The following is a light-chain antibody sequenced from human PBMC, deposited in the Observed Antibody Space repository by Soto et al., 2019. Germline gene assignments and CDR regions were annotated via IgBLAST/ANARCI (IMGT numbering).Light chain of an antibody. Sequence: IQLTQSPSSLSASVGDRVTITCRASQSISSYLAWYQQKPGKAPKLLIYAASTLQSGVPSRFSGSGSGTDFTLTISRLQPEDFATYYCQQLNSYPVTFVQGTRLEIK. V-gene: IGKV1-9*01. CDR1: QSISSY. CDR2: AAS. J-gene: IGKJ5*01. CDR3: QQLNSYPVT.